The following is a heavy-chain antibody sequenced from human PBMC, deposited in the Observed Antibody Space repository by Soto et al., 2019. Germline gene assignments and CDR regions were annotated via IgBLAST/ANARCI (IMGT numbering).Heavy chain of an antibody. D-gene: IGHD4-17*01. Sequence: SETLSLTCTVSGGSISSYYWSWIRQPPGKGLEWIGYIYYSGSTNYNPSLKSRVTISVDTSKNQFSLKLSSVTAADTAVYYCARQPTVTTSPNWFDPWGQGTLVTVSS. CDR1: GGSISSYY. J-gene: IGHJ5*02. CDR3: ARQPTVTTSPNWFDP. V-gene: IGHV4-59*08. CDR2: IYYSGST.